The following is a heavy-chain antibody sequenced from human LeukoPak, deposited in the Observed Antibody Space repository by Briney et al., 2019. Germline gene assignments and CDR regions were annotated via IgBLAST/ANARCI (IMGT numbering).Heavy chain of an antibody. CDR3: ARGITMVRGVTYYYYMDV. D-gene: IGHD3-10*01. CDR1: GFTFSDYY. Sequence: GGSLRLSCAASGFTFSDYYMSWIRQAPGKGLEWVSYISSSGSTIYYADSVKGRFTISRDNAKNSLYLQMNSPRAEDTAVYYCARGITMVRGVTYYYYMDVWGKGTTVTVSS. J-gene: IGHJ6*03. CDR2: ISSSGSTI. V-gene: IGHV3-11*04.